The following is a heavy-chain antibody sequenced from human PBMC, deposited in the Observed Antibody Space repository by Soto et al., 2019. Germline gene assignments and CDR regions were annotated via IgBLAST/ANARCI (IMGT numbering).Heavy chain of an antibody. CDR3: ARDPFPYSSSFRRRYYYYMDV. V-gene: IGHV3-74*01. CDR2: INSDGSST. CDR1: GFTFSSYW. D-gene: IGHD6-6*01. J-gene: IGHJ6*03. Sequence: GGSLRLSCAASGFTFSSYWMHWVRQAPGKGLVWVSRINSDGSSTSYADSVKGRFTISRDNAKNTLYLQMNSLRAEDTAVYYCARDPFPYSSSFRRRYYYYMDVWGKGTTVTVSS.